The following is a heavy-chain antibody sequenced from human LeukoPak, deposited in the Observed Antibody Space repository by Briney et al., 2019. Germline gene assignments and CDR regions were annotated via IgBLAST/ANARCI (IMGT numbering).Heavy chain of an antibody. Sequence: PSETLSLTSTVSGDSMNSGSYYWSWIRQPAGKGLEWIGRISTSGSTNYNPSLKSRLTMSVDTSKNQFSLILSSVTAADTAVYYCMRDSSGYDWFYDYWGQGTLVTVSS. D-gene: IGHD5-12*01. CDR3: MRDSSGYDWFYDY. V-gene: IGHV4-61*02. CDR2: ISTSGST. J-gene: IGHJ4*02. CDR1: GDSMNSGSYY.